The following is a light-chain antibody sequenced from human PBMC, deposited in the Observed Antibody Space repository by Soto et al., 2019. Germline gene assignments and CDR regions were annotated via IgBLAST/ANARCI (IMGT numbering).Light chain of an antibody. V-gene: IGKV3-11*01. CDR2: DAY. CDR1: QSFRGL. J-gene: IGKJ5*01. CDR3: QQRHMWPST. Sequence: EIVLPQSPGTLPLCPGERATLSCRASQSFRGLLAWYQQKPGQAPRLLIYDAYNRATGIPPRFSGSGSGTDFTLTISSLEPEDSAVYYCQQRHMWPSTFGQGTRLEIK.